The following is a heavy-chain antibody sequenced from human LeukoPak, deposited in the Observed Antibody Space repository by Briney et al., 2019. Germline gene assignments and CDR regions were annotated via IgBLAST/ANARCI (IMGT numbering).Heavy chain of an antibody. CDR1: GYTFTSYD. V-gene: IGHV1-8*01. CDR3: ARGHPTVATVLSDY. J-gene: IGHJ4*02. Sequence: ASVKVSCKASGYTFTSYDINWVRQATGQGLEWMGWMNPNGGNTGYAQKFQGRVTMTRNTSISTAYMELSSLRSEDTAVYYCARGHPTVATVLSDYWGQGTLVTVSS. CDR2: MNPNGGNT. D-gene: IGHD4-23*01.